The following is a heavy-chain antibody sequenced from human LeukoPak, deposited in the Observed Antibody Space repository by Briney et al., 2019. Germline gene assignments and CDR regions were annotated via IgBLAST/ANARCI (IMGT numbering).Heavy chain of an antibody. D-gene: IGHD2-2*01. Sequence: ASVKVSCKASGDTFTGYYMHWVRQAPGQGLEWMGWINPNSGGTNYAQKFQGRVTMTRDTSISTAYMELSRLRSDDTAVYYCVTGNQLPLDYYYYMDVWGKGTTVTVSS. CDR1: GDTFTGYY. J-gene: IGHJ6*03. CDR3: VTGNQLPLDYYYYMDV. V-gene: IGHV1-2*02. CDR2: INPNSGGT.